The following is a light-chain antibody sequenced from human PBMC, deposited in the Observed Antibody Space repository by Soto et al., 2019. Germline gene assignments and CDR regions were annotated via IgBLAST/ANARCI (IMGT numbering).Light chain of an antibody. J-gene: IGLJ3*02. CDR3: TAYAGGNTLV. Sequence: QAVVTQPASVSGSLGQSITISCTGTSSDVGGYNFVSWYQQHPGKAPKLIIFEVSNRPSGVSYRFSGSKSGNTASLTVSGLQAEDEADYYCTAYAGGNTLVFGGGTKLTVL. V-gene: IGLV2-14*01. CDR1: SSDVGGYNF. CDR2: EVS.